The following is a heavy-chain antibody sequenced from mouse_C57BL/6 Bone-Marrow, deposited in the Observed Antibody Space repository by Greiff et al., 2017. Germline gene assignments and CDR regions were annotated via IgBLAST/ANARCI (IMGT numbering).Heavy chain of an antibody. D-gene: IGHD1-1*01. V-gene: IGHV5-12*01. CDR2: ISNGGGST. J-gene: IGHJ4*01. CDR3: ARSYYYGSSYYAMDY. Sequence: EVQGVESGGGLVQPGGSLKLSCAASGFTFSDYYMYWVRQTPEKRLEWVAYISNGGGSTYYPDTVKGRFTISRDNAKNTLYLQMSRLKSEDTAMYYCARSYYYGSSYYAMDYWGQGTSVTVSS. CDR1: GFTFSDYY.